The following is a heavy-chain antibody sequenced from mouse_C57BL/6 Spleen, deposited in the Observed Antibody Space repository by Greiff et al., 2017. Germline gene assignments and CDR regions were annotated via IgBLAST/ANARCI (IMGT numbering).Heavy chain of an antibody. V-gene: IGHV3-6*01. Sequence: EVKLMESGPGLVKPSQSLSLTCSVTGYSITSGYYWNWIRQFPGNKLEWMGYISYDGSNNYNPSLKNRISITRDTSKNQFFLKLNSVTTEDTATYYCAREGIYDYEDAMDYWGQGTSVTVSS. J-gene: IGHJ4*01. CDR3: AREGIYDYEDAMDY. D-gene: IGHD2-4*01. CDR2: ISYDGSN. CDR1: GYSITSGYY.